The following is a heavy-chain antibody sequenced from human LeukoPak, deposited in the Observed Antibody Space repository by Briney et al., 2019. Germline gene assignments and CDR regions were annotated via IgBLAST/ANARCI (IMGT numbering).Heavy chain of an antibody. D-gene: IGHD2-2*01. CDR3: SGRSGFSSIY. CDR2: IKPDGSAE. V-gene: IGHV3-7*01. Sequence: GGSLRLSCEASGVSFDTHWMNWVRQFPGGGLEWVANIKPDGSAEYYLDSVKGRFSISRDNVKNLVYLQLNSLRTEDTAVYYCSGRSGFSSIYWGQGTLVTVSS. CDR1: GVSFDTHW. J-gene: IGHJ4*02.